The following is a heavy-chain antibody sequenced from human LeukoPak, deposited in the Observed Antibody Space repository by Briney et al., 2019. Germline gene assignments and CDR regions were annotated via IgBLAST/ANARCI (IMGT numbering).Heavy chain of an antibody. J-gene: IGHJ4*02. CDR1: GGPFSNYM. V-gene: IGHV1-2*04. CDR3: ARAYSYGVSPFDY. CDR2: INPNSGGT. D-gene: IGHD5-18*01. Sequence: ASVKVSCKASGGPFSNYMISWVRQAPGQGLEWMGWINPNSGGTNYAQKFQGWVTMTRDTSISTAYMELSRLRSDDTAVYYCARAYSYGVSPFDYWGQGTLVTVSS.